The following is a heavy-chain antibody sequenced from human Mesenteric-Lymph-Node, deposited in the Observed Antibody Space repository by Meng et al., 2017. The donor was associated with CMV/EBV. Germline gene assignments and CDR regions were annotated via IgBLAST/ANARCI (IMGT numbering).Heavy chain of an antibody. CDR3: ARLKDVGSSIGH. Sequence: ASVQVSCQASGYTFSSYAISWVRQAPGQGLEGMGWINSNSGGTNYAKKFQGRVTMTRDTSISTAYLELSRLSSDDTAVYYCARLKDVGSSIGHWGQGTLVTVSS. D-gene: IGHD1-26*01. J-gene: IGHJ5*02. CDR1: GYTFSSYA. V-gene: IGHV1-2*02. CDR2: INSNSGGT.